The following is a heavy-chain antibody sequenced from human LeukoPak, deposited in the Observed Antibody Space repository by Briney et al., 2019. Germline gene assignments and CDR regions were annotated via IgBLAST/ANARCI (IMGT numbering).Heavy chain of an antibody. D-gene: IGHD3-16*01. J-gene: IGHJ6*03. CDR2: INTNGSST. V-gene: IGHV3-74*01. CDR1: GFAFSNYC. Sequence: GGPLRLSCAASGFAFSNYCLHWVRQAPGKGLEWVARINTNGSSTNYADSVKGRFTISRDNAKNTLYLQMTSLSAEDTAVYYALAGYYYYYMDVWGKGTTVTVSS. CDR3: LAGYYYYYMDV.